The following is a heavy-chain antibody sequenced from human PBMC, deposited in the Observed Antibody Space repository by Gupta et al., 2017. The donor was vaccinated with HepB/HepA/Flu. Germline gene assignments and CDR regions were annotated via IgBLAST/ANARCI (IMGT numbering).Heavy chain of an antibody. V-gene: IGHV3-66*01. CDR1: GFTVSSNY. J-gene: IGHJ2*01. Sequence: EVQLVESGGGLVQPGGSLRLSCVASGFTVSSNYMTWVRQAPGKGLEWVSVIYSGGSTYYADSVKGRFTISRDNSKNTLYLQMNSLRADDTAVYYCARDVTDSSGYGSYWYFDLWGRGTLVTVSS. CDR2: IYSGGST. CDR3: ARDVTDSSGYGSYWYFDL. D-gene: IGHD3-22*01.